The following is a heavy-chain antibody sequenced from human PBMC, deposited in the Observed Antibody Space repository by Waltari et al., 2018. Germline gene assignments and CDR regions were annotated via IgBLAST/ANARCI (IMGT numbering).Heavy chain of an antibody. Sequence: VQLVESGGGLVQPGGSLRLSCAASGFTFSGYSMNWVRQAPGKGLEWVSYISSSSSTIYYADSVKGRFTISRDNAKNSLYLQMNSLRAEDTAVYYCAREDVYSGYGYWGQGTLVTVSS. CDR3: AREDVYSGYGY. J-gene: IGHJ4*02. V-gene: IGHV3-48*01. CDR2: ISSSSSTI. D-gene: IGHD5-12*01. CDR1: GFTFSGYS.